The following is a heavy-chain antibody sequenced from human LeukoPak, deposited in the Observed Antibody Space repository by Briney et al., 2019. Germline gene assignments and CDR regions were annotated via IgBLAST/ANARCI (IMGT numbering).Heavy chain of an antibody. CDR1: GYSFTSYN. CDR2: INPSGGNT. V-gene: IGHV1-46*01. D-gene: IGHD2-15*01. CDR3: GAGGRPGDYYYYYMDV. J-gene: IGHJ6*03. Sequence: GASVKVSCKTSGYSFTSYNLHWVRQAPGQRLEWMGIINPSGGNTNYAQKFQGRVTMTRDMSTSTAYMELSSLRSEDTAVYYCGAGGRPGDYYYYYMDVWGKGTTVTVSS.